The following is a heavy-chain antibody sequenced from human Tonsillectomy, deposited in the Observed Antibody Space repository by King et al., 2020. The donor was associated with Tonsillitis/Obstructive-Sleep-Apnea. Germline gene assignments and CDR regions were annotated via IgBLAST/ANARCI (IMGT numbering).Heavy chain of an antibody. CDR1: GFTFDDSA. D-gene: IGHD2-15*01. CDR3: VSGGGGYYSPRDGCMDV. CDR2: ISWNSGNI. J-gene: IGHJ6*03. V-gene: IGHV3-9*01. Sequence: VQLVESGGGLVQPGRSLRLSCAASGFTFDDSAMHWVRQAPGKGLEWVSGISWNSGNIGYADSVKGRFTISRDNAKNSLFLQMNTLRAEDTALYYCVSGGGGYYSPRDGCMDVWGKGTTVTVSS.